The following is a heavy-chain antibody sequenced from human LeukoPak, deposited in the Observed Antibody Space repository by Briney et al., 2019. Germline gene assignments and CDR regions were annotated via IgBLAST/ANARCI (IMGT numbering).Heavy chain of an antibody. CDR3: ARVPPTYYYDSSGPYGMDV. CDR1: GFTFSSYA. V-gene: IGHV3-30*04. J-gene: IGHJ6*02. CDR2: ISYDGSNK. Sequence: PGGSLRLSCAASGFTFSSYAMHWVRQAPGKGLEWVAVISYDGSNKYYADSVKGRFTISRDNSKNTLYLQMNSLRAEDTAVYYCARVPPTYYYDSSGPYGMDVWGLGTTVTVSS. D-gene: IGHD3-22*01.